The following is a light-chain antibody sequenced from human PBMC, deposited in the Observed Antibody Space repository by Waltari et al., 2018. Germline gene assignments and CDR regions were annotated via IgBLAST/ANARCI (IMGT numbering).Light chain of an antibody. CDR2: RND. CDR3: AAWDDSLSGLVV. V-gene: IGLV1-47*01. J-gene: IGLJ2*01. Sequence: QSVLTQPPSASGTPGQRVTMSCSGSSSNIGSNFVYCYQQLPGTAPKLLIHRNDQRPSGVPDRFSGSKSGTSASLAISGLRSEDEADYYCAAWDDSLSGLVVFGGGTKVTVL. CDR1: SSNIGSNF.